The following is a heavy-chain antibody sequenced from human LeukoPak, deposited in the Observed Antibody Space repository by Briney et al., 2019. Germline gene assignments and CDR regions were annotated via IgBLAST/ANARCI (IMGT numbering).Heavy chain of an antibody. Sequence: SETLSLTCSVCGGSISSYYWSWIRQPPGKGREWIGYIYYSGSTNYNLSFKSRVTISVDPSKNQFSLKLSSVTAADTAVYYCARGGGYDSLNFDYWGQGTLVTVSS. CDR3: ARGGGYDSLNFDY. CDR2: IYYSGST. CDR1: GGSISSYY. J-gene: IGHJ4*02. D-gene: IGHD5-12*01. V-gene: IGHV4-59*01.